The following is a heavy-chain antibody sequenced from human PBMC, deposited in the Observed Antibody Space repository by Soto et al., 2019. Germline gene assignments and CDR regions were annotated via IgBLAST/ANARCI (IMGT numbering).Heavy chain of an antibody. J-gene: IGHJ3*02. Sequence: QVQLVESGGGVVQPGRSLRLSCAASGFTFSSYGMRWVRQAPGKGLEWVAVIWYDGSNKYYADSVKGRFTISRDNSKNTLYLQMNSLRAEDTAVYYCARTTIFGVVIIPDDAFDIWGQGTMVTVSS. CDR3: ARTTIFGVVIIPDDAFDI. D-gene: IGHD3-3*01. CDR1: GFTFSSYG. CDR2: IWYDGSNK. V-gene: IGHV3-33*01.